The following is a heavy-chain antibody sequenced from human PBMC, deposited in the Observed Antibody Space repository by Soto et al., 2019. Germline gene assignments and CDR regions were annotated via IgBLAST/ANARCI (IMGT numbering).Heavy chain of an antibody. Sequence: QVQLQESGPGLVKPSQTLSLTCTVSGGSIISGGYYWTWIRQHPGKGLEWIGYIYYSGSTYYNPSLKRRVSTQVGTSMNQVSLRPSTVTVAVTAVYYCARSALPWGPGTLVTGSS. CDR3: ARSALP. J-gene: IGHJ4*02. V-gene: IGHV4-31*03. CDR2: IYYSGST. D-gene: IGHD2-2*01. CDR1: GGSIISGGYY.